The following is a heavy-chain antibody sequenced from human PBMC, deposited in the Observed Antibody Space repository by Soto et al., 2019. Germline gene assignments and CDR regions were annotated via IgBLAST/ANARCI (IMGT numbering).Heavy chain of an antibody. J-gene: IGHJ4*02. D-gene: IGHD5-18*01. CDR2: ISWNSGNI. CDR3: VRSKGGYSYGTPFDY. V-gene: IGHV3-9*01. Sequence: GGSLILSCAASGFTFDYYAMYWVRQVLGKGLEWVSSISWNSGNIGYADSVKGRFTTSRDNAENSLYLQMNSLRPEDTALYYCVRSKGGYSYGTPFDYWGQGTLVTVSS. CDR1: GFTFDYYA.